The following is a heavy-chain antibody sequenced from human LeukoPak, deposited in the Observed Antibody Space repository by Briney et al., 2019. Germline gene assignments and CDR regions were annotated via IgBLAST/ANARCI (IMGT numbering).Heavy chain of an antibody. D-gene: IGHD7-27*01. CDR2: IYYSGST. V-gene: IGHV4-59*01. CDR1: GGSISSYY. J-gene: IGHJ4*02. CDR3: ARASRTGLGIGSFDY. Sequence: SETLSLTCTVSGGSISSYYWSWIRQPPGKGLEWIGYIYYSGSTNYNPSLKSRVTISVDTSKNQFSLKLSSVTAADTAVYYCARASRTGLGIGSFDYWGQGTLVTVSS.